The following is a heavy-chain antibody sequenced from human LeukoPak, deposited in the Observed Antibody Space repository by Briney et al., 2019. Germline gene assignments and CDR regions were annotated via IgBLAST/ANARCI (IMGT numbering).Heavy chain of an antibody. J-gene: IGHJ4*02. D-gene: IGHD6-6*01. CDR1: GGSISSSSYY. V-gene: IGHV4-39*07. CDR2: IYYSGST. Sequence: PSETLSLTCTVSGGSISSSSYYWGWIRQPPGKGLEWIGSIYYSGSTYYNPSLKSRVTISVDRSKNQFSLKLSSVTAADTAVYYCARGEYSSSGGYFDYWGQGTLVTVSS. CDR3: ARGEYSSSGGYFDY.